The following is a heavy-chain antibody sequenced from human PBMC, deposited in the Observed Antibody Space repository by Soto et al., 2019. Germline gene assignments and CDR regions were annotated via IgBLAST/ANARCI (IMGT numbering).Heavy chain of an antibody. J-gene: IGHJ3*02. CDR1: GFTFSSYA. CDR2: ISSSGGTT. Sequence: CGSMRLSCAASGFTFSSYAMNWVRKAPGKGLEWVSVISSSGGTTYYADSVKGRFATSRDNSKNTLYLHMISLRAEATAVYYCAKRGMAGPDKDAFDMCGQGTVVTVSS. D-gene: IGHD2-8*01. V-gene: IGHV3-23*01. CDR3: AKRGMAGPDKDAFDM.